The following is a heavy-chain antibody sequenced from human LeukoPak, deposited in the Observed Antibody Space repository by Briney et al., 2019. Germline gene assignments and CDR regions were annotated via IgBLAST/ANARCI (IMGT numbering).Heavy chain of an antibody. CDR1: GGSISHYY. D-gene: IGHD2-15*01. V-gene: IGHV4-59*12. Sequence: PSETLSLTCTVSGGSISHYYWSWIRQSPEKGLEWIGYIHYSGSTKYNPSLKSRFTISVDTSKSQFSLKLTSVTAADTAVYYCARALGYCSGGSCYFHFDYWGQGTLVTVSS. CDR2: IHYSGST. J-gene: IGHJ4*02. CDR3: ARALGYCSGGSCYFHFDY.